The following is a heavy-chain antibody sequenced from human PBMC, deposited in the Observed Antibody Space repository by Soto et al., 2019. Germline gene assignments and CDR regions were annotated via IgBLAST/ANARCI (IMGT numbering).Heavy chain of an antibody. D-gene: IGHD6-6*01. V-gene: IGHV3-30*18. CDR3: AKDEYQLVRHYYYGMDV. CDR1: GFTFSSYG. CDR2: ISYDGSNK. J-gene: IGHJ6*02. Sequence: QTGGSLRLSCSASGFTFSSYGMHWVRQAPGKGLEWVAVISYDGSNKYYADSVKGRFTISRDNSKNTLYLQMNSLRAEDTAVYYCAKDEYQLVRHYYYGMDVWGQGTTVTVSS.